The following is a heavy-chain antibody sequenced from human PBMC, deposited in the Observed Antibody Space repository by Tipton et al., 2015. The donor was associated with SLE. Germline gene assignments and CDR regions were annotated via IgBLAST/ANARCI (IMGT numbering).Heavy chain of an antibody. D-gene: IGHD2-21*01. CDR3: VRGHPHIVVLIGGGWFDP. Sequence: TLSLTCTVSGDSITSITRTNWWSWVRQPPGKGLEWIGEIFHSGSTNYRPSLKSRVIISVDKSKNQFSLKLTSVTAADTAIYYCVRGHPHIVVLIGGGWFDPWGQGTLVTVSS. CDR2: IFHSGST. V-gene: IGHV4-4*02. J-gene: IGHJ5*02. CDR1: GDSITSITRTNW.